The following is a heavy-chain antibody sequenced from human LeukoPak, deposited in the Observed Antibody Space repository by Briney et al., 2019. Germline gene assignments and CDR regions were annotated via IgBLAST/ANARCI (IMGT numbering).Heavy chain of an antibody. CDR2: ISSSSSYT. Sequence: GGSLRLSCEVSGFTFSNSAMSWIRQAPGKGLEWVSYISSSSSYTNYADSAKGRFTISRDNAKNSLYLQMNSLRAEDTAVYYCARENGYSSGWSHFDYWGQGTLVTVSS. CDR3: ARENGYSSGWSHFDY. D-gene: IGHD6-19*01. CDR1: GFTFSNSA. V-gene: IGHV3-11*06. J-gene: IGHJ4*02.